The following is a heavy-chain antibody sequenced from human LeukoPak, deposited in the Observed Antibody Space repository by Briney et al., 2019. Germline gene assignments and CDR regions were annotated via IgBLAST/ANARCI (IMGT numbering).Heavy chain of an antibody. CDR1: GYTFTSNG. CDR3: ARVDYGDYVPYDY. J-gene: IGHJ4*02. V-gene: IGHV1-18*04. Sequence: ASVKVSCKASGYTFTSNGISWVRQAPGQGLEWMGWISGYNGITNYAQKFQDRVTMTTDTSTSTAYMELSSLRSEDTAVYYCARVDYGDYVPYDYWGQGTLVTVSS. D-gene: IGHD4-17*01. CDR2: ISGYNGIT.